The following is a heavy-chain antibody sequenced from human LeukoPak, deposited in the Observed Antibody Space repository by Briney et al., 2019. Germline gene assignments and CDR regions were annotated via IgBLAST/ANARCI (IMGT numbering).Heavy chain of an antibody. V-gene: IGHV3-48*03. D-gene: IGHD3-16*02. CDR2: ISRGGSTI. CDR1: GFTFSSYE. Sequence: PGGSLRLSCAASGFTFSSYEMNWVRQAPGKGLEWVSYISRGGSTIYYADSVKGRFTISRDNAKNSLYLQMNSLRAEDTAVYYCARDLYTYDYVWGSYREFDYWGQGTLVTVSS. J-gene: IGHJ4*02. CDR3: ARDLYTYDYVWGSYREFDY.